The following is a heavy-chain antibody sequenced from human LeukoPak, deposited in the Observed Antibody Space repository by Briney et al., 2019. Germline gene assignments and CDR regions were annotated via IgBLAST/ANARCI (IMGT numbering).Heavy chain of an antibody. CDR1: GFTFDDYA. V-gene: IGHV3-43D*03. D-gene: IGHD3-3*01. CDR2: MSWDGGST. J-gene: IGHJ4*02. CDR3: AKDEGLRFLEWIDY. Sequence: GGSLRLSCAASGFTFDDYAMHWVRQAPGKGLEWVSLMSWDGGSTYYADSVKGRFTISRDNSKNSLYLQMNSLRAEDTALYYCAKDEGLRFLEWIDYWGQGTLVTVSS.